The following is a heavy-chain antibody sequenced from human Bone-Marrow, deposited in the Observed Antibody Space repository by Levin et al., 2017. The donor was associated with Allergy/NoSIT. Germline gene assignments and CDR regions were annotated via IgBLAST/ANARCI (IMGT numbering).Heavy chain of an antibody. D-gene: IGHD3-3*01. CDR3: ARVSPRAGILGVEEFDY. CDR2: IYPGDSDT. CDR1: GYSFTSYW. J-gene: IGHJ4*02. Sequence: KVSCKGSGYSFTSYWIGWVRQMPGKGLEWMGIIYPGDSDTRYSPSFQGQVTISADKSISTAYLQWSSLKASDTAMYYCARVSPRAGILGVEEFDYWGQGTLVTVSS. V-gene: IGHV5-51*01.